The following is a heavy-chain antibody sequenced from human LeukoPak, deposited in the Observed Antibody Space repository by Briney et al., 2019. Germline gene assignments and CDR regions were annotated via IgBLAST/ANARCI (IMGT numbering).Heavy chain of an antibody. Sequence: AGGPLRLSCAASGFTFSDYYMSWIRQAPGKGLEWVSYISSSGSTIYYADSVKGRFNISRENAHNSLYLQMNSLRAEDTAVYYCARAVGARTHYYFDYWGQGTLVTVSS. J-gene: IGHJ4*02. CDR2: ISSSGSTI. CDR1: GFTFSDYY. D-gene: IGHD1-26*01. V-gene: IGHV3-11*01. CDR3: ARAVGARTHYYFDY.